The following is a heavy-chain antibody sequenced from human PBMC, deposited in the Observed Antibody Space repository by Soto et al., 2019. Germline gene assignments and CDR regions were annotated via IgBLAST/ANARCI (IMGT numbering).Heavy chain of an antibody. D-gene: IGHD3-10*01. J-gene: IGHJ5*02. V-gene: IGHV1-2*04. Sequence: QVQLVQSGAEVKKPGASVKVSCKASGYTFTGYYMHWVRQAPGQGLEWMGWINPNSGGTNYAQKFQGWVTMTRDTPISIAYMEMTRVRSDDTAGYYCARTSVPSSYYYVSGSPQAGEPFFTSWGKGPLATVPS. CDR1: GYTFTGYY. CDR2: INPNSGGT. CDR3: ARTSVPSSYYYVSGSPQAGEPFFTS.